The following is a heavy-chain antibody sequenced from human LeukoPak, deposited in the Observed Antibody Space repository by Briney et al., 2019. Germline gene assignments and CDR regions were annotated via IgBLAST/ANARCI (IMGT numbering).Heavy chain of an antibody. D-gene: IGHD2-8*01. CDR3: ARDRCTNGVCYLDY. CDR1: GFTFSSYA. CDR2: VSYDGSDK. V-gene: IGHV3-30*03. J-gene: IGHJ4*02. Sequence: GGSLRPSCAASGFTFSSYAMSWVRQAPGKGLEWVTTVSYDGSDKYYADSVKGRFTISRDNSKNTLYLQMSSLRAEDTAVYYCARDRCTNGVCYLDYWGQGTLVTVSS.